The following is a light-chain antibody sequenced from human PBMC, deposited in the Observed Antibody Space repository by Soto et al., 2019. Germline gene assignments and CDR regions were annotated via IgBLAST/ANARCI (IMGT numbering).Light chain of an antibody. CDR3: GTWDSSLSANV. CDR2: EDN. V-gene: IGLV1-51*01. Sequence: QSVLTQPPSVSAAPGPRVTISCSGSTSNIGNNFVSWYQQLPGTAPKLLMYEDNKRPSGIPDRISGSKSGTSATLGITGLQTGDEADYYCGTWDSSLSANVFGTGTKLTVL. CDR1: TSNIGNNF. J-gene: IGLJ1*01.